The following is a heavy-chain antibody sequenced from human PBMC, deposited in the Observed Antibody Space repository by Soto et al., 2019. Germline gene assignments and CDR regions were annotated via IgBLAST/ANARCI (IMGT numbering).Heavy chain of an antibody. CDR1: GITLSNSW. J-gene: IGHJ4*02. CDR2: ILSVSDGERT. Sequence: DVQLVESGGALVKPGGSLRLSCAASGITLSNSWMSWVRQAPGGGLEWVARILSVSDGERTDYAAPVRGRFSISRDDSKNTRHLEMNTLKTEDTGVYYCNTYEYIRGSDRDRWAYWGQGTPVTVSS. CDR3: NTYEYIRGSDRDRWAY. D-gene: IGHD3-16*02. V-gene: IGHV3-15*02.